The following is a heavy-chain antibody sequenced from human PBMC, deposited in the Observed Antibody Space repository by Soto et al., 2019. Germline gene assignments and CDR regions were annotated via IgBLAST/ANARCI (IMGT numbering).Heavy chain of an antibody. D-gene: IGHD3-16*01. CDR3: AKLGTYKKITLESG. Sequence: EVQLLESGGGLVQPGGSLRLSFAASGFTFSSYPMSWVRQAPGKGLEWVSAISGSGGSTYYADSVKGRFTISRDNSKNTLYLQMNSLRAEDTAVYYCAKLGTYKKITLESGWGQGTLVTVSS. V-gene: IGHV3-23*01. CDR2: ISGSGGST. J-gene: IGHJ4*02. CDR1: GFTFSSYP.